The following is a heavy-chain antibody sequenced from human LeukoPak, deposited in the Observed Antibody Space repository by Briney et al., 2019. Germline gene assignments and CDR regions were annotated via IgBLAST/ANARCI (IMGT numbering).Heavy chain of an antibody. CDR3: AGCGGDCYPWYFDL. Sequence: SETLSLTCTVSGGYISSYYWSWIRQPPGKGLEWIGYIYYSGSTNYNPSLKSRVTISVDTSKNQFSLKLSPVTAADTAVYYSAGCGGDCYPWYFDLWGRGTLVTVSS. D-gene: IGHD2-21*02. V-gene: IGHV4-59*01. J-gene: IGHJ2*01. CDR1: GGYISSYY. CDR2: IYYSGST.